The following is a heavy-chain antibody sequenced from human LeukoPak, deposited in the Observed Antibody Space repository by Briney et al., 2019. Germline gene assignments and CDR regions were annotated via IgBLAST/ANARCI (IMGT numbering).Heavy chain of an antibody. CDR3: ARAQGYGSGSYSDLSYYGMDV. CDR2: INPSGGST. D-gene: IGHD3-10*01. J-gene: IGHJ6*02. V-gene: IGHV1-46*01. CDR1: GYTFTSYY. Sequence: VASVKVSCTASGYTFTSYYMHWVRQAPGQGLEWMGIINPSGGSTSYAQKFQGRVTMTRDTSTSTVYMELSSLRSEDTAVYYCARAQGYGSGSYSDLSYYGMDVWGQGTTVTVSS.